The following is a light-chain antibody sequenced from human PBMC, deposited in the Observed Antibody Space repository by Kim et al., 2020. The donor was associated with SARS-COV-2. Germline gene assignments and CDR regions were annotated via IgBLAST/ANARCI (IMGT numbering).Light chain of an antibody. Sequence: EIVLTQFPGTLSLSPGERATLSCRASQSVISNYLAWYQQKSGQAPRILIYGASSRATGIPDRFSGSGSETDFTLTISRLEPEDFAVYYCQQYGSSPRTFGQGTKLEI. CDR1: QSVISNY. CDR3: QQYGSSPRT. CDR2: GAS. J-gene: IGKJ2*01. V-gene: IGKV3-20*01.